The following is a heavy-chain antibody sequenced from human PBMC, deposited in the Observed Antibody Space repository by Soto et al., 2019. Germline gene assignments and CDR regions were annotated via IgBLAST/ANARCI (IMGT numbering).Heavy chain of an antibody. V-gene: IGHV3-30-3*01. CDR1: GFTFSSYA. CDR3: ARGFHVLRLLEWLSESGQIEN. Sequence: GGSLRLSCAASGFTFSSYAMHWVRQAPGKGLEWVAVISYDGSNKYYADSVKGRFTISRDNSKNTLYLQMNSLRAEDTAVYYCARGFHVLRLLEWLSESGQIENWGQGTLVTASS. D-gene: IGHD3-3*01. J-gene: IGHJ4*02. CDR2: ISYDGSNK.